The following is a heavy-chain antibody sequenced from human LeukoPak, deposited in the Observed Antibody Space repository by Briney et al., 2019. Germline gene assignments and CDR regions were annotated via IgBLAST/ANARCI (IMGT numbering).Heavy chain of an antibody. CDR3: AREGYSPRDGYNFNFDY. CDR1: GITFSSYA. J-gene: IGHJ4*02. CDR2: ISSSSSYR. D-gene: IGHD5-24*01. Sequence: PGRSLRLSCAASGITFSSYAMHWVRQAPGKGLEWVSSISSSSSYRYYADSVKGRFTISRDNAKNSLYLQMNSLRAEDTAVYYCAREGYSPRDGYNFNFDYWGQGTLVTVSS. V-gene: IGHV3-21*01.